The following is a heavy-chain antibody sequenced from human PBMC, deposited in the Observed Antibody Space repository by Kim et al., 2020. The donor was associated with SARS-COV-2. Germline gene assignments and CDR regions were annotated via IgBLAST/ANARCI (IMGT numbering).Heavy chain of an antibody. CDR2: IIPIFGTA. CDR1: GGTFSSYA. CDR3: ASQLAGYYYGMDV. Sequence: SVKVSCKASGGTFSSYAISWVRQAPGQGLEWMGGIIPIFGTANYAQKFQGRVTITADESTSTAYMELSSLRSEDTAVYYCASQLAGYYYGMDVWGQGTTVTVSS. D-gene: IGHD2-2*01. V-gene: IGHV1-69*13. J-gene: IGHJ6*02.